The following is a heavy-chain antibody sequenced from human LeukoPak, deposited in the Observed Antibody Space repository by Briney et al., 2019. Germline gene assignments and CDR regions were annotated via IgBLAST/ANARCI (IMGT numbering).Heavy chain of an antibody. CDR3: ARDLQRYYYDSSGYYNY. D-gene: IGHD3-22*01. J-gene: IGHJ4*02. Sequence: ASVKVSCKASGYTFTGYYMHWVRQAPGQGLEWMGWINPNSGGTNYAQKFQGRVTMTRDTSISTAYMELSRLRSDDTAVYYCARDLQRYYYDSSGYYNYWGQGTLVTVSS. V-gene: IGHV1-2*02. CDR2: INPNSGGT. CDR1: GYTFTGYY.